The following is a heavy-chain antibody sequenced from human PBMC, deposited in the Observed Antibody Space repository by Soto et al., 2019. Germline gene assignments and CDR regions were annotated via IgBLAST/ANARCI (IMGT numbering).Heavy chain of an antibody. CDR3: ARTLWRVPAAVDY. D-gene: IGHD2-2*01. V-gene: IGHV4-59*08. CDR1: GGSISSYY. Sequence: SETLSLTCTVSGGSISSYYWSWIRQPPGKGLEWIGYIYYSGSTNYNPSLKSRVTISVDTSKNQFSLKLGSVTAADTAVYYCARTLWRVPAAVDYWGQGTLVTVSS. CDR2: IYYSGST. J-gene: IGHJ4*02.